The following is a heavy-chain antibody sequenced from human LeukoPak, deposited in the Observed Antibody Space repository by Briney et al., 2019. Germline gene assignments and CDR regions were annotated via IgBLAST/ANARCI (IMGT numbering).Heavy chain of an antibody. CDR1: GDSISSYY. CDR3: ARLTRLSTSPDRYYLDY. J-gene: IGHJ4*02. CDR2: IYTSGGT. V-gene: IGHV4-4*09. D-gene: IGHD6-6*01. Sequence: SETLSLTCTVSGDSISSYYWSWIRQPPGKGLEWIGYIYTSGGTNYIPSLTGRVTISIDTSKTQFSLKLSSVTAAGSALYYCARLTRLSTSPDRYYLDYWGQGTLVTVSS.